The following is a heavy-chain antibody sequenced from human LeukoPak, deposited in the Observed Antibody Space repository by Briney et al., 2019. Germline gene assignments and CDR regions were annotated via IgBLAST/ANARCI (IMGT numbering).Heavy chain of an antibody. V-gene: IGHV3-23*01. D-gene: IGHD2-15*01. CDR2: ISGSGGST. CDR1: GFTFSNHD. CDR3: AKDMEAASRDYYYYGMDV. Sequence: GGSLRLSCAASGFTFSNHDMNWVRQAPGKGLEWVSAISGSGGSTYYADSVKGRFTISRDNSKNTLYLQMNSLRAEDTAVYYCAKDMEAASRDYYYYGMDVWGQGTTVTVSS. J-gene: IGHJ6*02.